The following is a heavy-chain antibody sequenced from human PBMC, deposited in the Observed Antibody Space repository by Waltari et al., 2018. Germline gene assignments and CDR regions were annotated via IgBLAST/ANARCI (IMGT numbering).Heavy chain of an antibody. CDR3: TRDRGYYDSSGSPIGGMHY. CDR2: LNSGGHK. Sequence: EVQVVESGGGLIQPGGSLRLSCAASDFTVNTNYINWVRQAPGKGLEWVSVLNSGGHKDYPDSVKGRFTISRDNSKNTVYLQMNGLRADDTAVYYCTRDRGYYDSSGSPIGGMHYWGQGTLVTVSS. D-gene: IGHD3-22*01. V-gene: IGHV3-53*01. CDR1: DFTVNTNY. J-gene: IGHJ4*02.